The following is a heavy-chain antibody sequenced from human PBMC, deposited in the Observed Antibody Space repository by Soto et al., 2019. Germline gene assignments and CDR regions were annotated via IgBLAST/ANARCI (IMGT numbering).Heavy chain of an antibody. CDR1: GGSISSGDYY. CDR3: ARVGMTRSAAY. CDR2: INHSGST. Sequence: SEPLSLTCTVSGGSISSGDYYWSWIRQTPGKGLEWIGEINHSGSTNSNPSLKSRVTLSVDTSKKQFSLNLTSVTAADTAVYYCARVGMTRSAAYWGLGTLVTVSS. V-gene: IGHV4-39*07. J-gene: IGHJ4*02. D-gene: IGHD1-20*01.